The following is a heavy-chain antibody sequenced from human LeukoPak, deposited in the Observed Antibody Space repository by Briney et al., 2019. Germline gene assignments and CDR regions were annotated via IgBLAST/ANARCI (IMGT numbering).Heavy chain of an antibody. J-gene: IGHJ5*02. Sequence: ASVKVSCKASGYSFTSHCMHWVRQAPGQGLDWLGLINPSGSSTLYAQKFQGRVTMTRDMSTTTDYMELSSLRSEDTAVYYCARDNSVGDIAWWFDPWGQGTLVTVSS. CDR1: GYSFTSHC. D-gene: IGHD3-16*02. V-gene: IGHV1-46*01. CDR3: ARDNSVGDIAWWFDP. CDR2: INPSGSST.